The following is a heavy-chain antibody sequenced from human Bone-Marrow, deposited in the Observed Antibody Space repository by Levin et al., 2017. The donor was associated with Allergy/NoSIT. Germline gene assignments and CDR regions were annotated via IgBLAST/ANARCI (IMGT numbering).Heavy chain of an antibody. Sequence: SETLSLTCTVSGGSISSYYWSWIRQPPGKGLEWIGYIYYSGSTNYNPSLKSRVTISVDTSKNQFSLKLSSVTAADTAVYYCAREDSLQLWSFYDYWGQGTLVTVSS. D-gene: IGHD5-18*01. V-gene: IGHV4-59*01. J-gene: IGHJ4*02. CDR1: GGSISSYY. CDR3: AREDSLQLWSFYDY. CDR2: IYYSGST.